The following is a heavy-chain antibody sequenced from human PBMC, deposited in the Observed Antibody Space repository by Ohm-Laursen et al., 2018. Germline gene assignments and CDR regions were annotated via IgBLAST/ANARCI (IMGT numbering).Heavy chain of an antibody. D-gene: IGHD3-3*01. V-gene: IGHV3-23*01. CDR3: ATGERICGDFWY. CDR1: GFTFSSYA. J-gene: IGHJ4*02. CDR2: ISGRPDST. Sequence: SLRLSCAASGFTFSSYAMTWVRQAPGKGLEWVSAISGRPDSTFYADSVKGRFTISRDSSKNMLYLQMNSLRAEDTAIYYCATGERICGDFWYWGQGTLVTVSS.